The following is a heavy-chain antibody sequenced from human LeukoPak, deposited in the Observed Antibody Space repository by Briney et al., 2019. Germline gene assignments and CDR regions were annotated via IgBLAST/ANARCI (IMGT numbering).Heavy chain of an antibody. CDR1: GYTFTGHY. CDR3: ARDPRIKAAGDDNWFDP. V-gene: IGHV1-2*02. J-gene: IGHJ5*02. D-gene: IGHD6-13*01. CDR2: INPDSGGT. Sequence: ASVKVSCKASGYTFTGHYMHWVRQAPGQGLEWMGWINPDSGGTDYAQKFQGRATMTRDTSITTAYMELSRLTSDDTAVYFCARDPRIKAAGDDNWFDPWGQGTLVSVSS.